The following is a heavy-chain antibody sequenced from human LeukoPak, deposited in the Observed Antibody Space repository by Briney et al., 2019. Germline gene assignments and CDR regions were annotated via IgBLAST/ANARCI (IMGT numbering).Heavy chain of an antibody. V-gene: IGHV1-2*02. D-gene: IGHD6-13*01. CDR2: INPNSGGT. CDR3: ARYRSAAASYYYYGMDV. Sequence: ASVKVSCKASGYTFTGYYMHWLRQAPGQGLEWMGWINPNSGGTNYAQKFQGRVTMTRDTSISPAYMELSRLRSDDTAVYSCARYRSAAASYYYYGMDVWGQGTTVTVSS. J-gene: IGHJ6*02. CDR1: GYTFTGYY.